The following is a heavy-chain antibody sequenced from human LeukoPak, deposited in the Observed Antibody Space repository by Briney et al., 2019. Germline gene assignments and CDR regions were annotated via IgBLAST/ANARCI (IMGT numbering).Heavy chain of an antibody. Sequence: GGSLRLSCAASGFTFSTYAMYWVRQAPGKGLEWVAGISFDASYNYSADSVKGRFTISRDNSKNTHYLHMSSLRPDDTAVYYCARGGVPYYYYYMDVWGKGTTVTVS. V-gene: IGHV3-30*04. CDR2: ISFDASYN. CDR3: ARGGVPYYYYYMDV. CDR1: GFTFSTYA. J-gene: IGHJ6*03. D-gene: IGHD6-6*01.